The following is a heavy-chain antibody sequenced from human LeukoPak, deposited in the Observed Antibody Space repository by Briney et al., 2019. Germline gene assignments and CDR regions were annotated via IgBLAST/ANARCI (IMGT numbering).Heavy chain of an antibody. Sequence: GGSLRLSCAASGFTFSSYGMSWVRQAPGKVLEWVSAISGSGGSTYYADSVKGRFTISRDNSKNTLYLQMISLRAEDTAVYYCAKVVVPDIYYYYYMDVWGKGTTVTISS. V-gene: IGHV3-23*01. CDR1: GFTFSSYG. J-gene: IGHJ6*03. CDR3: AKVVVPDIYYYYYMDV. CDR2: ISGSGGST. D-gene: IGHD2-2*01.